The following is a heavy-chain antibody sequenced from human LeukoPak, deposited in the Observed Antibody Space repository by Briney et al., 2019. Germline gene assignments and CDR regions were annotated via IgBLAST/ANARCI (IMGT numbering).Heavy chain of an antibody. CDR2: IKSGTAGGTT. CDR3: AQGSGPYFYY. J-gene: IGHJ4*02. V-gene: IGHV3-15*07. CDR1: GLTVSNIW. D-gene: IGHD2-15*01. Sequence: GGSLRLSCAVSGLTVSNIWMNWVRQAPGKGLEWVGRIKSGTAGGTTDFAAPVKGRFTISRDDSKNTLFLQLNSLTSDDTAVYYCAQGSGPYFYYWGQGTLVTVSS.